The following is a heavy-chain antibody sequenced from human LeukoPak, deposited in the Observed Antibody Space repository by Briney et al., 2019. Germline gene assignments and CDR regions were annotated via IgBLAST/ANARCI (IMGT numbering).Heavy chain of an antibody. CDR2: ISDSGTSI. V-gene: IGHV3-11*01. D-gene: IGHD3-3*01. Sequence: PGGSLRLSCAGSGFTFSDSYMSWIRQAPGKGLGWVSYISDSGTSIYYAESVKGRFTISRDNAKNSLYLQMNSVRAEDTAVYYCARRFRYHDAWISYYHFDYWGQGTLVTVSS. CDR3: ARRFRYHDAWISYYHFDY. CDR1: GFTFSDSY. J-gene: IGHJ4*02.